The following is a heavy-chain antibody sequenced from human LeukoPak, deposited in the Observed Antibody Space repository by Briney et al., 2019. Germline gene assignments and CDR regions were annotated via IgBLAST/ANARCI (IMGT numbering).Heavy chain of an antibody. CDR3: ARSGGVRSNWIHLTP. CDR1: GFSLSTYA. Sequence: PGGSLRLSCAASGFSLSTYAIHWVRQAPGKGLEGLTVMSYDGSNEYFADSVRGRFTVSKDNSRNTVYLQMNSLRAEDTAVYYCARSGGVRSNWIHLTPWGRGTLVTVSS. CDR2: MSYDGSNE. J-gene: IGHJ4*02. V-gene: IGHV3-30-3*01. D-gene: IGHD5-18*01.